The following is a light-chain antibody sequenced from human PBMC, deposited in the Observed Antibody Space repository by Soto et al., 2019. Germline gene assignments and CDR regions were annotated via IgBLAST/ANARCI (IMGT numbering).Light chain of an antibody. CDR3: ISYAGLNIWV. Sequence: QSALTQPPSASGSPGQSVTISCTGTSSDVGGYNYVSWYQQHPGKAPRLMIYEVTKRPSGVPDRFSGSKSGNTASLTVSGLQAEDEADYYCISYAGLNIWVFGGGTSSPS. CDR2: EVT. V-gene: IGLV2-8*01. CDR1: SSDVGGYNY. J-gene: IGLJ3*02.